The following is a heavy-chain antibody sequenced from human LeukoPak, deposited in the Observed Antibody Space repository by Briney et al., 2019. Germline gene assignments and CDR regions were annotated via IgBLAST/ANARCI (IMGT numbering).Heavy chain of an antibody. Sequence: GGSLRLSCAASGFIFSKARVKWGRQAPGKGVEWVGRIKSKTEGGTTDYAAPVKGRFTISRDDSQNTVDLQISSLTAEDTAMYFCTTTYIVASTRKFGDYWGQGTLVVVSS. V-gene: IGHV3-15*01. CDR3: TTTYIVASTRKFGDY. D-gene: IGHD5-12*01. CDR2: IKSKTEGGTT. J-gene: IGHJ4*02. CDR1: GFIFSKAR.